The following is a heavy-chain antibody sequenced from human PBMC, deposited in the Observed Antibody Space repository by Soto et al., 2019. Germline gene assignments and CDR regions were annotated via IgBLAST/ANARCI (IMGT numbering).Heavy chain of an antibody. CDR2: INAGNGHT. V-gene: IGHV1-3*01. Sequence: ASVKVSCKASGYTFTSYSVLWVRQAPGQKLEWVGWINAGNGHTKYSQNFQGTVTITLDSSASAVYMELRRLTSEDTAVYYCARFPSAAGPRYYYSDLWGRGTLVTVSS. J-gene: IGHJ2*01. D-gene: IGHD6-13*01. CDR3: ARFPSAAGPRYYYSDL. CDR1: GYTFTSYS.